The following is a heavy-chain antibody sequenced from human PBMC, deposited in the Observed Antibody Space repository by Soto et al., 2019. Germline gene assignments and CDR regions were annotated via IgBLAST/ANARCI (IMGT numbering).Heavy chain of an antibody. CDR3: ARNRGFLGGYFDY. Sequence: QVQLVQSGAEVKKPGSSVKVSCKASGGTFSSYAISWVRQAPGQGLEWMGGIIPIFGTANYAQKLQGRVTMTTDTSTSTAYMELRSLRSDDTAVYYCARNRGFLGGYFDYWGQGTLVTVSS. J-gene: IGHJ4*02. CDR2: IIPIFGTA. D-gene: IGHD3-3*01. CDR1: GGTFSSYA. V-gene: IGHV1-69*06.